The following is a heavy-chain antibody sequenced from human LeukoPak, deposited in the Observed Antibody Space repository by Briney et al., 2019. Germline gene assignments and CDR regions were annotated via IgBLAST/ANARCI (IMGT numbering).Heavy chain of an antibody. CDR2: IYSGGST. CDR3: AREVMVRGVMPSGYYYYGTDV. D-gene: IGHD3-10*01. V-gene: IGHV3-66*01. Sequence: GGSLRLSCAASGFTVSSNYMSWVRQAPGKGLEWVSVIYSGGSTYYADSVKGRFTISRDNSKNTLYLQMNSLRAEDTAVYYCAREVMVRGVMPSGYYYYGTDVWGQGTTVTVSS. CDR1: GFTVSSNY. J-gene: IGHJ6*01.